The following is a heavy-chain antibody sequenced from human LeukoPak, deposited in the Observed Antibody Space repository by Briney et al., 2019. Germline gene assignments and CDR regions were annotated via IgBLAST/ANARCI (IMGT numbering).Heavy chain of an antibody. V-gene: IGHV3-30*18. CDR2: ISYDGSNK. D-gene: IGHD6-13*01. Sequence: GGSLRLSCAASGFTVSSNYMSWVRQAPGKGLEWVAVISYDGSNKYYADSVKGRFTISRDNSKNTLYLQMNSLRAEDTAVYYCAKVIGQQLEIGAFDYWGQGTLVTVSS. J-gene: IGHJ4*02. CDR1: GFTVSSNY. CDR3: AKVIGQQLEIGAFDY.